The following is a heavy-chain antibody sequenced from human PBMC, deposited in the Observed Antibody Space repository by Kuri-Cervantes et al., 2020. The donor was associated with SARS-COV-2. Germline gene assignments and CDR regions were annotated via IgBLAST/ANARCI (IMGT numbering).Heavy chain of an antibody. V-gene: IGHV3-33*01. CDR1: GFTFSSYG. J-gene: IGHJ4*02. CDR3: ARDLGGVSGPFDY. D-gene: IGHD3-16*01. CDR2: IWYDGSNK. Sequence: GESLKISCAASGFTFSSYGMHWVRQAPGKGLEWVAVIWYDGSNKYYVDSVKGRFTISRDNSKNTVYLQMNSLRAEDTAVYYCARDLGGVSGPFDYWGQGTLVTVSS.